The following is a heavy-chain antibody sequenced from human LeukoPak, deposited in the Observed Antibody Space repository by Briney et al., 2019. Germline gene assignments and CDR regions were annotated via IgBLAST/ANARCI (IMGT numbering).Heavy chain of an antibody. J-gene: IGHJ4*02. CDR2: ISGRDTNT. Sequence: GESLTLSCAASGFTFSSYGMSWVRQAPGKGLEWVSTISGRDTNTYYADSVEGRFIISRDHSKNTLYLQMNSLRAEDTAVYYCAKRSDYGGNGNYFDYWGQGTLVTVSS. CDR3: AKRSDYGGNGNYFDY. D-gene: IGHD4-23*01. CDR1: GFTFSSYG. V-gene: IGHV3-23*01.